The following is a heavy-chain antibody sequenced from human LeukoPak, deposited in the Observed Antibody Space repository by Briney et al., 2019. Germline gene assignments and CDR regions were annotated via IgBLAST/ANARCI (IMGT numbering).Heavy chain of an antibody. CDR2: IYYSGST. D-gene: IGHD5-12*01. Sequence: PSETLSLTCTVSGGSISSSSYYWGWIRQPPGKGLEWIGSIYYSGSTYYNPSLKSRVTISVDTSKNQFSLKLSSVTAADTAVYYCARERVRGGYTDYWGQGTQVTVSS. CDR1: GGSISSSSYY. J-gene: IGHJ4*02. CDR3: ARERVRGGYTDY. V-gene: IGHV4-39*07.